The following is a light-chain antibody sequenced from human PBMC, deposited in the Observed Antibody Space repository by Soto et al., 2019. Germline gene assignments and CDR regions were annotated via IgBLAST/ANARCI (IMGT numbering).Light chain of an antibody. J-gene: IGLJ3*02. CDR2: DVA. V-gene: IGLV2-11*01. CDR1: SSDVGGYNY. Sequence: QSVLTQPRSVSGSPGQSVTVSCTGTSSDVGGYNYVSWYQQHPGKAPKLLISDVANRASGVPDRFSGSKSGNTASLTISGLQPDDEAEYFCCSYGGSYTLMFGGGTKLTVL. CDR3: CSYGGSYTLM.